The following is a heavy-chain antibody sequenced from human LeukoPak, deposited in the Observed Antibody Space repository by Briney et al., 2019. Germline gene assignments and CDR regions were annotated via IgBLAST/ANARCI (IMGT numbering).Heavy chain of an antibody. D-gene: IGHD3-22*01. Sequence: PGGSLRLSCAASGFTFSSYSMNWVRQAPGKGLEWVSSISSSSSYIYYADSVKGRFTISRDNAKNSLYLQMNGLRAEDTAVYYCASQGGVYYYDSSGFDYWGQGTLVTVSS. V-gene: IGHV3-21*01. CDR2: ISSSSSYI. CDR1: GFTFSSYS. J-gene: IGHJ4*02. CDR3: ASQGGVYYYDSSGFDY.